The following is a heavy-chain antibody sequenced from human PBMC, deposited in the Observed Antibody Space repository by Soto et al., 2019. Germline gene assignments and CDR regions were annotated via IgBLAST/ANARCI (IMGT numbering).Heavy chain of an antibody. D-gene: IGHD3-3*01. Sequence: ASVKVSCKASGYSFPGYYMHWVRQAPGQGLEWMRWINPNSGGTNYAQKFQGWVTMTRDTSISTAYMELSRLRSDDTAVYYCAREELRFLEWSIPDYGMDVWGQGTTVTVSS. CDR2: INPNSGGT. V-gene: IGHV1-2*04. CDR3: AREELRFLEWSIPDYGMDV. J-gene: IGHJ6*01. CDR1: GYSFPGYY.